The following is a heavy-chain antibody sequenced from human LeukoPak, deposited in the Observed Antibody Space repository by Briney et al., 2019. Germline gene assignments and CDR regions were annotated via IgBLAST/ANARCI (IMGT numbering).Heavy chain of an antibody. D-gene: IGHD3-22*01. V-gene: IGHV4-38-2*02. CDR2: IYHSGST. CDR1: GYSISSPYY. Sequence: SETLSLTCTVSGYSISSPYYWGWIRQPPGKGLEWIGTIYHSGSTYYNPSLKGRVTISVDTSRNQFSLKLSSVTAADTAVYYCARVYDSSYNNYYYYMDVWGKGTTVTVSS. CDR3: ARVYDSSYNNYYYYMDV. J-gene: IGHJ6*03.